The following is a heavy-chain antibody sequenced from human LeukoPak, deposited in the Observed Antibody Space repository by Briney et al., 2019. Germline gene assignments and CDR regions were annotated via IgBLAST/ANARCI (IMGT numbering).Heavy chain of an antibody. Sequence: ASVKVSCKASGGTFSSYAISWVRQAPGQGLEWMGGIIPIFGTASYAQKFQGRVTMTRDTSTSTVYMELSSLRSEDTAVYYCARALTYSSTFDYWGQGTLVTVSS. J-gene: IGHJ4*02. D-gene: IGHD6-13*01. CDR3: ARALTYSSTFDY. CDR1: GGTFSSYA. CDR2: IIPIFGTA. V-gene: IGHV1-69*05.